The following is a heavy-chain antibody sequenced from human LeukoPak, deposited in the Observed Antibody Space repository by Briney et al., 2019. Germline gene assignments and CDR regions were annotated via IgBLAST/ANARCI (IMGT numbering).Heavy chain of an antibody. J-gene: IGHJ6*03. D-gene: IGHD2-15*01. CDR2: IYYSGST. CDR1: GGSISSYY. CDR3: ARSSKVDLPPPYYYYYYYMDV. Sequence: PSETLSLTCTVSGGSISSYYWSWIRQPPGKGLEWIGHIYYSGSTNYNPSLKSRVTISVDTSKNQFSLKLSSVTAADTAVYYCARSSKVDLPPPYYYYYYYMDVWGKGTTVTVSS. V-gene: IGHV4-59*01.